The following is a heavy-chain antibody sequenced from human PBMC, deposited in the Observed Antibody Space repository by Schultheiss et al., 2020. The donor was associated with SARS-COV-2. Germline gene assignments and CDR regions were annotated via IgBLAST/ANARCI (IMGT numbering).Heavy chain of an antibody. D-gene: IGHD4-11*01. V-gene: IGHV4-34*01. CDR2: ITHSGGT. CDR3: AREEMTDYSNYFGY. Sequence: SETLSLTCAVYGGSFRIYSWSWIRQPPEKGLEWIGEITHSGGTNYNPSLESRVTMSVDTSKNQFSLNLSSVTAADTAVYFCAREEMTDYSNYFGYWGQGTLVTVSS. J-gene: IGHJ4*02. CDR1: GGSFRIYS.